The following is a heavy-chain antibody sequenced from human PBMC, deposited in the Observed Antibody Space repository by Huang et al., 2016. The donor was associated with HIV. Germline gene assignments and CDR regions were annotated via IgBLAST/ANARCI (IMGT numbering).Heavy chain of an antibody. CDR1: GYSFSISW. CDR2: IYPFESQS. J-gene: IGHJ3*01. V-gene: IGHV5-51*03. Sequence: EVQLVQSGAEVKKPGESLKISCTGSGYSFSISWIAWVRQMPGKGLEWRGIIYPFESQSTYSPSFEGHVSISVDKSINTVYLHWSSLKASDTAIYYCAKGRRAFDVWGQGTWVTVSS. CDR3: AKGRRAFDV.